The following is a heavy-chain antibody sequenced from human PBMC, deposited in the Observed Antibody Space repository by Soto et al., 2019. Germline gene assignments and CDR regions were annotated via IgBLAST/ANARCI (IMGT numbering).Heavy chain of an antibody. CDR3: AGAAGICSTSCYMESYSYMDV. CDR1: GGSFSGYY. V-gene: IGHV4-34*01. Sequence: SDTLSLTCAVYGGSFSGYYWSWIRQPPGKGLEWTGAINHSGSTNYNPSLKSRVTISVDTSKTQFSLKLSSVTAADTAVYYCAGAAGICSTSCYMESYSYMDVWGKGTTVTVS. D-gene: IGHD2-2*02. J-gene: IGHJ6*03. CDR2: INHSGST.